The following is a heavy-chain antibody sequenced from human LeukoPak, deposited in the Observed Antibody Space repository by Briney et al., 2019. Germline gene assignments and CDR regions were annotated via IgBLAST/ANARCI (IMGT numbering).Heavy chain of an antibody. J-gene: IGHJ5*02. D-gene: IGHD2-2*02. CDR2: IHSSGST. Sequence: SDTLSLTCTVSGGSLSGHFWSWFRRPPGKGLENIGYIHSSGSTNYNPSYKSRVTVSLEMSKNQFSLSLSSVTAADTAVYYCARETYCSSTSCYIEGPHWFDPWGQGTLVTVSS. CDR3: ARETYCSSTSCYIEGPHWFDP. CDR1: GGSLSGHF. V-gene: IGHV4-59*11.